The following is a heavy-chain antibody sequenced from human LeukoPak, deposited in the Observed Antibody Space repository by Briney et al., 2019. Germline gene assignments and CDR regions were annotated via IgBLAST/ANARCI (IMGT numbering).Heavy chain of an antibody. V-gene: IGHV3-74*01. CDR3: AREGGYSHAFDY. D-gene: IGHD3-22*01. CDR2: INSDGSST. CDR1: GFIFSSYS. J-gene: IGHJ4*02. Sequence: PGGSLRLSCAASGFIFSSYSMYWVRQAPGKGLVWVSRINSDGSSTSHADSVKGRFTISRDNAKNTLYLQMNSLRAEDTAVYYCAREGGYSHAFDYWGQGTLVTVSS.